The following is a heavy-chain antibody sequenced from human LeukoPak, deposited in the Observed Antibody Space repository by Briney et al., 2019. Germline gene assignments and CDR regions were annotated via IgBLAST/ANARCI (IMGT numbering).Heavy chain of an antibody. CDR2: IHSSGGT. CDR1: GFTGSNNY. CDR3: ARVNYDSSGYLDY. D-gene: IGHD3-22*01. J-gene: IGHJ4*02. Sequence: GGSLRLSCAASGFTGSNNYMSWVRQAPGKGLEWVSAIHSSGGTYYADSVKGRFTISRDTSKNTLYLQMNSLRAEDTAVYYCARVNYDSSGYLDYWGQGTLVTVSS. V-gene: IGHV3-53*01.